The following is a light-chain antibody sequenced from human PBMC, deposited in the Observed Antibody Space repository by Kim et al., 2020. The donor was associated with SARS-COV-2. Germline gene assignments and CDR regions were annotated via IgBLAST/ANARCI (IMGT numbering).Light chain of an antibody. CDR3: QHRSNWPPT. V-gene: IGKV3-11*01. CDR2: DTS. J-gene: IGKJ2*01. Sequence: EIVLTQSPATLSLSPGERATLSCRASQTVNNYLIWYQQKPGQAPRLLIYDTSNRATGIPARFSGSGSGTDFTLTISSLEPEDFALYYCQHRSNWPPTFGQGTKLEI. CDR1: QTVNNY.